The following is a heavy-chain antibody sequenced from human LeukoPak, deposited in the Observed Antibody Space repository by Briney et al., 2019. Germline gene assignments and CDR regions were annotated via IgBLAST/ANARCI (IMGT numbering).Heavy chain of an antibody. V-gene: IGHV3-30*18. CDR2: ISDDGRKK. Sequence: GGALRLSCAASGFTFNNYGMHYVRQAPGNGLEWVAVISDDGRKKNYADSVKGRFTISRDSSNNTLDLQMNSLRAEDTGVYFCAKDRETTASSTFDFRGQGTLVTVSS. CDR3: AKDRETTASSTFDF. D-gene: IGHD1-1*01. CDR1: GFTFNNYG. J-gene: IGHJ4*02.